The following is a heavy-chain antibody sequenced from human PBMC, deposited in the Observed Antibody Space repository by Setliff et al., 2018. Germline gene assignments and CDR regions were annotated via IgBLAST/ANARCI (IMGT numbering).Heavy chain of an antibody. V-gene: IGHV1-69*05. CDR3: SRLVRYCTRTSCQRASGEDY. CDR2: IIPLLETV. D-gene: IGHD2-2*01. Sequence: SVKVSCKASGDTFNTYTLSWVRQAPGQGLEWMGGIIPLLETVKYAQKFQGRVTMTTDTSTSTAYLELRSLTSDDTAVYYCSRLVRYCTRTSCQRASGEDYWGQGTLVTVSS. CDR1: GDTFNTYT. J-gene: IGHJ4*02.